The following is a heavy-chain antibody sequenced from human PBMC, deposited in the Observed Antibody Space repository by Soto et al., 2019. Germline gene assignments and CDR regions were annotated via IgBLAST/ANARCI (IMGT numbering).Heavy chain of an antibody. D-gene: IGHD1-26*01. CDR2: IIPIFGTS. CDR3: ARETPGRWERLRRLAAFDI. CDR1: GGTFSSYA. Sequence: QVQLVQSGSEVKKPGSSVKVSCKASGGTFSSYAISWVRQAPVQGLEWMGGIIPIFGTSNYAQKFQVRVTITADKATSTAYRELSSLRSEDTAVYYCARETPGRWERLRRLAAFDIWGQGTMVTVSS. J-gene: IGHJ3*02. V-gene: IGHV1-69*06.